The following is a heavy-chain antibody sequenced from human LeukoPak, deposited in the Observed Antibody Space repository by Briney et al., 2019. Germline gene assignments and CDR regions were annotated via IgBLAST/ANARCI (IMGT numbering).Heavy chain of an antibody. Sequence: ASVTVSCTASGYTFTIYAIHWVRQAPGQWLEWMGWINAGNGNTKYSQKFQGRVTITRDTSASTAYMELSSLRSEDTAVYYCARVRSSSWYGEFDFWGQGTLVTVSS. V-gene: IGHV1-3*01. CDR3: ARVRSSSWYGEFDF. J-gene: IGHJ4*02. CDR1: GYTFTIYA. D-gene: IGHD6-13*01. CDR2: INAGNGNT.